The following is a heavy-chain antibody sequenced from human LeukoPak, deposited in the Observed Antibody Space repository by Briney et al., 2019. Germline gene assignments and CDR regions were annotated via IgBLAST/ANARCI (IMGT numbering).Heavy chain of an antibody. V-gene: IGHV3-21*01. CDR2: INSGSGFI. CDR1: GFTFGSYT. CDR3: ARTSGYDGFDY. J-gene: IGHJ4*02. Sequence: GGSLRLSCAASGFTFGSYTMNWVRQAPGRGLEWVSSINSGSGFIYYADSVRGRFTISRDNAKNSLFLQMNSLRAEDTAVYYCARTSGYDGFDYWGQGTLVTVSS. D-gene: IGHD2-15*01.